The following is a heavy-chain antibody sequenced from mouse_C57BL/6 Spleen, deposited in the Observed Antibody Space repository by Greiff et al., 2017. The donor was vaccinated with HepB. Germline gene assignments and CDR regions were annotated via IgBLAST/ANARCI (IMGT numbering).Heavy chain of an antibody. CDR2: IYPGSGNT. V-gene: IGHV1-66*01. Sequence: VQLQQSGPELVKPGASVKISCKASGYSFTSYYIHWVKQRPGQGLEWIGWIYPGSGNTKYNEKFKGKATLTADTSSTAAYMQISSLTSEDSAVYCCAREGETAQAWFAYWGQGTLVTVSA. CDR1: GYSFTSYY. J-gene: IGHJ3*01. CDR3: AREGETAQAWFAY. D-gene: IGHD3-2*02.